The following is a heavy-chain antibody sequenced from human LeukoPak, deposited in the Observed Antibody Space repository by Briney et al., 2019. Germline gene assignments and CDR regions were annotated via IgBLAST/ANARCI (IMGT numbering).Heavy chain of an antibody. CDR2: ISSSSSYM. CDR3: ARGGSGNWNAPFDY. D-gene: IGHD1-1*01. Sequence: MPGGSLRLSCAASGFTFSSYSMNWVRQAPGKGLEWVSSISSSSSYMYYADSVKGRFTISRDNAKNSLYLQLNSLRAEDTAVYYCARGGSGNWNAPFDYWGQGILVTVSS. J-gene: IGHJ4*02. CDR1: GFTFSSYS. V-gene: IGHV3-21*01.